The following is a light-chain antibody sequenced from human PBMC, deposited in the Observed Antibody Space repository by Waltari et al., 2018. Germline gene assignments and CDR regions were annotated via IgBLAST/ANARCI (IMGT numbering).Light chain of an antibody. V-gene: IGLV2-14*01. Sequence: QSALTQPASVSGSPGQSITLSCTGTSRDVGGYNYVSWYQQHPGKAPKLMIYEVSNRPSGVSNRFSGSKSGNTASLTISGLQAEDEADYYCSSYTSSSLYVFGTGTKVTVL. CDR1: SRDVGGYNY. CDR3: SSYTSSSLYV. J-gene: IGLJ1*01. CDR2: EVS.